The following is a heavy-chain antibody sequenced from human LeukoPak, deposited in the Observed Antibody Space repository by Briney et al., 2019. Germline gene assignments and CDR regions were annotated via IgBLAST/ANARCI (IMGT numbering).Heavy chain of an antibody. Sequence: GGSLRLSCAASGFTFSSYATHWVRQAPGKGLESVAVISYDGSNKYYADSVKGRFTISRDNSKNTLYLQMNSLRAEDTAVYYCAREALVEGAGTNAFDIWGQGTMVTVSS. CDR1: GFTFSSYA. CDR2: ISYDGSNK. J-gene: IGHJ3*02. CDR3: AREALVEGAGTNAFDI. D-gene: IGHD6-13*01. V-gene: IGHV3-30-3*01.